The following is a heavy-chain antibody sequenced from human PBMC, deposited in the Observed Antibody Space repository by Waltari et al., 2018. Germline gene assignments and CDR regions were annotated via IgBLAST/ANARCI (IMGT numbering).Heavy chain of an antibody. CDR2: IYHSGST. V-gene: IGHV4-38-2*02. Sequence: QVQLQESGPGLVKPSETLSLTCTVSGYSISSGYYWGWIRQPPGKGLEWIGSIYHSGSTHSNPSLKSRVTISVDTSKNQFSLKLSSVTAADTAVYYCARFGSSSSIFADYWGQGTLVTVSS. CDR1: GYSISSGYY. J-gene: IGHJ4*02. D-gene: IGHD6-6*01. CDR3: ARFGSSSSIFADY.